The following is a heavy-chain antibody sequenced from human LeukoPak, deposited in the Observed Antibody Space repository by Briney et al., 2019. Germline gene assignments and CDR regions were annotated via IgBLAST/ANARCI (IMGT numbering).Heavy chain of an antibody. CDR2: IYYSGST. CDR1: GGSISSSTYY. Sequence: SETLSLTCIISGGSISSSTYYWGWIRQSPGKGLEWIGTIYYSGSTYYNPSLKSRVTISVDTSKNQFSLKLSSVTAADTAVYYCARGRSAMVRGAIGQTSLYYSSYYMDVWGIGTTVTVSS. D-gene: IGHD3-10*01. CDR3: ARGRSAMVRGAIGQTSLYYSSYYMDV. V-gene: IGHV4-39*01. J-gene: IGHJ6*03.